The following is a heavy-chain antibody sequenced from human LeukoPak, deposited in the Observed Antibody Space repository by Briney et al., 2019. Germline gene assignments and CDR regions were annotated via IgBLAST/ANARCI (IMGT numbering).Heavy chain of an antibody. CDR2: ISYDGSNE. Sequence: GGSLRLSCAASGFTFSSYAMHWVRQAPGKGLEWVAVISYDGSNEYYAGSVKGRFTISRDNSKNTLYLQMNSLRAEDTAVYYCAREELLDYWGQGTLVTVSS. J-gene: IGHJ4*02. V-gene: IGHV3-30-3*01. CDR3: AREELLDY. D-gene: IGHD1-26*01. CDR1: GFTFSSYA.